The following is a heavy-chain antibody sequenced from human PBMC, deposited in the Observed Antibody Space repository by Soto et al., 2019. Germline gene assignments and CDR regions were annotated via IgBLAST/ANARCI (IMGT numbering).Heavy chain of an antibody. D-gene: IGHD4-17*01. Sequence: QVQLVQSGAEVKKPGASVKVSCKASGYTFTSYAMHWVRQAPGQRLEWMGWINAGNGNTKYSQKFQGRVTITRDTSASTAYMELSSLRSEDTAVYYCARVYDDGALRYWGQGTLVTVSS. CDR2: INAGNGNT. CDR1: GYTFTSYA. J-gene: IGHJ4*02. CDR3: ARVYDDGALRY. V-gene: IGHV1-3*01.